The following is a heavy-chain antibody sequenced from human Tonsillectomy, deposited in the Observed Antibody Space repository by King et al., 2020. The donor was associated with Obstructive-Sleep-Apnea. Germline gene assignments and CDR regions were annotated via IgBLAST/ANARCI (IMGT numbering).Heavy chain of an antibody. J-gene: IGHJ5*02. CDR2: ISYDVSKK. CDR1: GFTFRSCG. Sequence: VQLVESGGGVVQPWRSLRLPCAASGFTFRSCGMHCVRQAPGKGLGWLAGISYDVSKKYYAASVQGRFTISRDNSKNTLYLQMNSLRAEDTAVYYCAKEKTTVTSWFDPWGQGTLVTVSS. CDR3: AKEKTTVTSWFDP. V-gene: IGHV3-30*18. D-gene: IGHD4-11*01.